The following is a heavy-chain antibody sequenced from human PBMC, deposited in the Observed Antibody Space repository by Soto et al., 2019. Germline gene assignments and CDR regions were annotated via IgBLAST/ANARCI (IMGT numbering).Heavy chain of an antibody. CDR2: MNPNSGNT. CDR1: GYTFTSYD. CDR3: GSGSSGWSGVYFYYGMVG. Sequence: ASVKVSCKASGYTFTSYDINWVRQATGQGLEWMGCMNPNSGNTGYAQKFQGRVTMTRNTSISTAYMELSSLRSEDTAVYYWGSGSSGWSGVYFYYGMVGWGQGTTLAVS. V-gene: IGHV1-8*01. D-gene: IGHD6-19*01. J-gene: IGHJ6*02.